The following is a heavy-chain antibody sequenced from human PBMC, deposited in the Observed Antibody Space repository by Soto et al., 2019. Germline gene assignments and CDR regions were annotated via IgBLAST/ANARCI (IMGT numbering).Heavy chain of an antibody. CDR3: ARHSYYSNPLRFDP. D-gene: IGHD4-4*01. V-gene: IGHV4-59*08. CDR1: GGSITGYY. J-gene: IGHJ5*02. Sequence: SETLSLTCPVSGGSITGYYLSWIRPPPGKGPEWIGNIHYSGSTNYNPSLKSRVTISVDTSKNQFSLRLSSVTAAETAVYYCARHSYYSNPLRFDPWGQGTLVTVSS. CDR2: IHYSGST.